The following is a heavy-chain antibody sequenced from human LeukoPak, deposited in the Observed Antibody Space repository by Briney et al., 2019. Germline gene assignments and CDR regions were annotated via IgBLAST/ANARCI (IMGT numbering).Heavy chain of an antibody. J-gene: IGHJ4*02. CDR2: ISPTGSTT. D-gene: IGHD3-10*01. V-gene: IGHV3-74*01. CDR3: ASGGHVDY. CDR1: GFSFSGHW. Sequence: GGSLRLSCTASGFSFSGHWMHWARQLPGKGLVWVSRISPTGSTTSYADSVKGRFTVSRDNAKNTLYLQVNNLRAEDTAVYYCASGGHVDYWGQGTLVTVSS.